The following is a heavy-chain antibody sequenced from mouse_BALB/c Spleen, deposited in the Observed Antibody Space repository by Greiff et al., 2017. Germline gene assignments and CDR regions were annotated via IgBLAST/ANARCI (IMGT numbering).Heavy chain of an antibody. D-gene: IGHD2-14*01. CDR3: ARQDYRYFFAY. CDR2: ISSGGGST. V-gene: IGHV5-12-1*01. CDR1: GFAFSSYD. J-gene: IGHJ3*01. Sequence: EVKLQESGGGLVKPGGSLKLSCAASGFAFSSYDMSWVRQTPEKRLEWVAYISSGGGSTYYPDNVKGRFTISRDNAKNTLYLQMSSLKSEDTAMYYCARQDYRYFFAYWGQGTLVTVSA.